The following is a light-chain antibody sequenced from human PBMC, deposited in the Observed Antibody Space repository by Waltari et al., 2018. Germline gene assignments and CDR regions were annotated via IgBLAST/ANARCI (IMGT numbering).Light chain of an antibody. J-gene: IGLJ2*01. CDR1: SSNVGDNY. Sequence: QPVLTQPPSVSAAPGQKVTISCSGSSSNVGDNYVAWYQHPPGTAPRLIINENKVRPSGIPDQFSGSKSGTSATLAITGLQTGDEADYYCGTWDSSLSVVVFGGGTKVTVL. CDR2: ENK. CDR3: GTWDSSLSVVV. V-gene: IGLV1-51*02.